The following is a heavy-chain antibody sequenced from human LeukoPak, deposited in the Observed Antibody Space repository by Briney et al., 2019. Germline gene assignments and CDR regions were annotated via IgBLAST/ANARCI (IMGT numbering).Heavy chain of an antibody. J-gene: IGHJ5*02. CDR3: ARDSDIKRWYT. Sequence: SETLSLTCTVSGGSISSGRYYWGWIRQPPGKGPEWIGTIFYSGSTYYNPSLKSRVTISIDSSKNQFSLKLSSVNAADTAVYYGARDSDIKRWYTWGQGTLVTVPS. CDR2: IFYSGST. D-gene: IGHD4-23*01. CDR1: GGSISSGRYY. V-gene: IGHV4-39*07.